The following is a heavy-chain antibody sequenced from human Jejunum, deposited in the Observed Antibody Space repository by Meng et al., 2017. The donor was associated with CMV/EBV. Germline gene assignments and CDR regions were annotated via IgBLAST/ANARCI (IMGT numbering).Heavy chain of an antibody. CDR2: ISANNGNT. CDR1: G. Sequence: GISWVRLAPGQGLEWLGWISANNGNTNYARKFRGRVTMTTDTSTSTAYMELSSLTSEDTALYYCARSVTVLGVDIPRWAYNYGLDVWGQGTTVTVSS. CDR3: ARSVTVLGVDIPRWAYNYGLDV. J-gene: IGHJ6*02. D-gene: IGHD3-3*01. V-gene: IGHV1-18*01.